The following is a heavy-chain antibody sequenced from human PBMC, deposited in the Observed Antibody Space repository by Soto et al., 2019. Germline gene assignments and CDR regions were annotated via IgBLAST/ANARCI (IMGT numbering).Heavy chain of an antibody. Sequence: ASVKVSCKASGYTFTNYGISWVRQAPGQGLEWMGWINVYNGNTKYAQKVQGRVTMTTDTSTSTAYMELRSLRSDDTAVYYCARGLRGSLVRGVINAATDAFDIWGQGTMVTVSS. CDR3: ARGLRGSLVRGVINAATDAFDI. CDR2: INVYNGNT. D-gene: IGHD3-10*01. CDR1: GYTFTNYG. J-gene: IGHJ3*02. V-gene: IGHV1-18*01.